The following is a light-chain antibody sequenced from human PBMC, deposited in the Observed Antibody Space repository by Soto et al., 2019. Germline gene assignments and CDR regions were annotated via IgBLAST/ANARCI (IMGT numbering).Light chain of an antibody. CDR3: QQYNSYPCT. Sequence: DIQMTQSPSTLSASLGDRVTITCRASQSISSWLAWYQQKPGKAPKLLIYKASSLESGVPSRFSGSGSGTEFTLTISSLQPDDFATYYCQQYNSYPCTFGQGPKLEIK. CDR1: QSISSW. J-gene: IGKJ2*02. CDR2: KAS. V-gene: IGKV1-5*03.